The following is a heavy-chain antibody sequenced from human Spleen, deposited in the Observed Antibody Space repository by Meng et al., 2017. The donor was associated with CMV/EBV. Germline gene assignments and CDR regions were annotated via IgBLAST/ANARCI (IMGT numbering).Heavy chain of an antibody. D-gene: IGHD3-10*01. J-gene: IGHJ4*02. Sequence: QGQLQQWGAGLLKPSETLSLTCAVYGGSFSGYYWSWIRQPPGKGLEWIGEINHSGSTNYNPSLKSRVTISVDTSKNQFSLKLSSVTAADTAVYYCARASGSGSYEDYWGQGTLVTVSS. V-gene: IGHV4-34*01. CDR3: ARASGSGSYEDY. CDR2: INHSGST. CDR1: GGSFSGYY.